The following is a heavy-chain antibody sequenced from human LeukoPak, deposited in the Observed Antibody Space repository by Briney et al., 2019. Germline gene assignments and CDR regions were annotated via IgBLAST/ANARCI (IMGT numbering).Heavy chain of an antibody. CDR3: AKSGYSSGWLDN. V-gene: IGHV1-46*01. D-gene: IGHD6-19*01. CDR2: IDPSGGST. CDR1: GYKFTNYF. Sequence: GASVEVSCKASGYKFTNYFMHWVRQAPGQGLEWMGIIDPSGGSTSFAQKFQGRLTITRDRYTNTVYMELSSLRFDDTAVYYCAKSGYSSGWLDNWGQGTLVTVPS. J-gene: IGHJ4*02.